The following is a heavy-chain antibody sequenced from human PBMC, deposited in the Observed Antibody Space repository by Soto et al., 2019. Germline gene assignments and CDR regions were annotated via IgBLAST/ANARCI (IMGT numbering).Heavy chain of an antibody. D-gene: IGHD4-17*01. V-gene: IGHV3-7*04. CDR2: INQDGSKK. J-gene: IGHJ6*02. Sequence: EVQLVESGGGLVQRGGSLRVSCGVSGFTFTNYRMTWVRQAPGRGLEWVANINQDGSKKYYVDSVKGRFTISRDNARNSLYLQMDSLRADDTAVYYCARDYGDYYYGLDVWGQGTTVTVSS. CDR3: ARDYGDYYYGLDV. CDR1: GFTFTNYR.